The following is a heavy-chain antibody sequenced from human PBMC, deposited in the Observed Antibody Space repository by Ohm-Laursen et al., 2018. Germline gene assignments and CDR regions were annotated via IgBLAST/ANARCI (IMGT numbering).Heavy chain of an antibody. V-gene: IGHV3-9*01. CDR2: ISWNSGSI. D-gene: IGHD3-16*02. Sequence: SLRLSCAASGFTFDDYAMHWVRHAPGKGLEWISGISWNSGSIGYADSVKGRFTISRDNAKNSLYLQMNSLRAEDTALYYCAKDKYRDPWAFDIWGQGTMVTVSS. CDR3: AKDKYRDPWAFDI. CDR1: GFTFDDYA. J-gene: IGHJ3*02.